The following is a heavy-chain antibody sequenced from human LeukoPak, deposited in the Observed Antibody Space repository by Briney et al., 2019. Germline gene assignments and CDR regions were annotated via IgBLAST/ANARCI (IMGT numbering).Heavy chain of an antibody. D-gene: IGHD3-22*01. V-gene: IGHV4-61*02. CDR2: IYTSGST. CDR3: AGGEYYDCSACYTSDY. J-gene: IGHJ4*02. CDR1: GGSLSSGSYY. Sequence: SQTLSLTCTVSGGSLSSGSYYWSWLRQPAGKGLEWIGRIYTSGSTNYNPSPKSRLTISVDTSKNQFSLMLSCLTAEETAVYYWAGGEYYDCSACYTSDYWGQGTLVTVSS.